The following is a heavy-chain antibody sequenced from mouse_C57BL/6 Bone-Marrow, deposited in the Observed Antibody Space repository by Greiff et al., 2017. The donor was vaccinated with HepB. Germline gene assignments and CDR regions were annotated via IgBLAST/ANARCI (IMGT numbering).Heavy chain of an antibody. Sequence: VQLQQPGAELVMPGASVKLSCKASGYTFTSYWMHWVKQRPGQGLEWIGEIDPSDSYTNYNQKFKGKSTLTVEKSSSTAYMQLSSLTSEDSAVYYCAREGPYSNFAWFAYWGQGTLVTVSA. J-gene: IGHJ3*01. CDR3: AREGPYSNFAWFAY. CDR2: IDPSDSYT. V-gene: IGHV1-69*01. CDR1: GYTFTSYW. D-gene: IGHD2-5*01.